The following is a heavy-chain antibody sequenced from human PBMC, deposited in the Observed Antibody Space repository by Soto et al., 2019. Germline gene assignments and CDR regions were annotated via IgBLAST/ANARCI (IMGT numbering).Heavy chain of an antibody. J-gene: IGHJ1*01. CDR2: IYSGGST. V-gene: IGHV3-66*01. CDR3: ARDVIAVAGTYFQH. CDR1: GFTVSSSY. Sequence: EVQLVESGGGLVQPGGSLRLSCAASGFTVSSSYMSWVRQAPGKGLEWVSGIYSGGSTYYADSVKGRFTISRDNSKNTLYLQMNSLRAEDTAVYYCARDVIAVAGTYFQHWGQGTLVTVSS. D-gene: IGHD6-19*01.